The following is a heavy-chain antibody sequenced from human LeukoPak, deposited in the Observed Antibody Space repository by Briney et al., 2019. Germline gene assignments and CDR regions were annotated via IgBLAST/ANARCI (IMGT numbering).Heavy chain of an antibody. CDR3: ARSGSYRDNWFDP. CDR1: GYTFTGYY. J-gene: IGHJ5*02. CDR2: INPNSGGT. Sequence: ASVKVSCKASGYTFTGYYMHWVRQAPGQGLEWMGWINPNSGGTNYAQKFQGRVTMTRDTSISTAYMELSRLRSDDTAVYYCARSGSYRDNWFDPWGQGTLVTVSS. D-gene: IGHD3-10*01. V-gene: IGHV1-2*02.